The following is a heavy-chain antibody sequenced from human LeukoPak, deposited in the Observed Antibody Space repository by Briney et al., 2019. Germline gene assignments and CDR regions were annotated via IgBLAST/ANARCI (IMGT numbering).Heavy chain of an antibody. J-gene: IGHJ4*02. CDR1: GFAFSLHA. CDR2: ITDTGNI. CDR3: ARRGAGSGGLDY. Sequence: GGSLRLSCEASGFAFSLHAMNGVRQAPGKGLEWVSAITDTGNIYYADSVKGRFTISRDTSKNTLFLQMNSLRAEDTALYYCARRGAGSGGLDYWGQGTLVTVSS. D-gene: IGHD6-19*01. V-gene: IGHV3-23*01.